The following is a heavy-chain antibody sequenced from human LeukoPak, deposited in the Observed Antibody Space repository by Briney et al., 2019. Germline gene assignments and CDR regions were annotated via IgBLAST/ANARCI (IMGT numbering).Heavy chain of an antibody. CDR2: ISYDGSYK. V-gene: IGHV3-30*18. CDR3: AKLKDPRIQVWYFDY. Sequence: GGSVRLSCAASGFTFSSYGMHWVRQAPGKGLEWVAIISYDGSYKSYADSVKGRFTISRDNSKNTLYLQMTNLRAEDTAVYYCAKLKDPRIQVWYFDYWGEGTRVPVSP. CDR1: GFTFSSYG. J-gene: IGHJ4*02. D-gene: IGHD5-18*01.